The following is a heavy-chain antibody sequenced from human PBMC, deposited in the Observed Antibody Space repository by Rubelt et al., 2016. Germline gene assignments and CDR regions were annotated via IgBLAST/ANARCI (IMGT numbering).Heavy chain of an antibody. CDR3: ARDGPANSP. Sequence: DVQLVESGGTLVQPGRSLRLSCAASGFTFSSYAMRWVRQAPGKGLEWVSAISGRGANTYYAESVKGRLTISRDNSKNPLYLQMSSLGAEDTAMYYGARDGPANSPWGQGTLVTVSS. V-gene: IGHV3-23*04. J-gene: IGHJ5*02. D-gene: IGHD3/OR15-3a*01. CDR2: ISGRGANT. CDR1: GFTFSSYA.